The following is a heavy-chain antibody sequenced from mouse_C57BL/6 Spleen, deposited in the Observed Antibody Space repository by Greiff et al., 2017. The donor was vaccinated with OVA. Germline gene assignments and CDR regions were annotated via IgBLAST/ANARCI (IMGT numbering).Heavy chain of an antibody. Sequence: VKLQESGAELVRPGASVTLSCKASGYTFTDYEMHWVKQTPVHGLEWIGAIDPETGGTAYNQKFKGKAILTADKSSSTAYMELRSLTSEDSAVYYCTNNLLLHYWGQGTTLTVSS. CDR1: GYTFTDYE. CDR2: IDPETGGT. D-gene: IGHD1-1*01. CDR3: TNNLLLHY. V-gene: IGHV1-15*01. J-gene: IGHJ2*01.